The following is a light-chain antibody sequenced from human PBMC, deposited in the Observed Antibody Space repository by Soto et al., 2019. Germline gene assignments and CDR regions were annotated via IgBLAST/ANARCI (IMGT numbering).Light chain of an antibody. CDR1: SSDVGHYNY. CDR2: EVT. V-gene: IGLV2-14*01. J-gene: IGLJ1*01. CDR3: TAYSSSSTLL. Sequence: QSALTQPASVSGSPGQSITISCTGTSSDVGHYNYVSWYQQYPGKATKLMIYEVTNRPSGVSNRFSGSRSGYTASLTISGLQTEDEAHYYCTAYSSSSTLLFGPGTKLTV.